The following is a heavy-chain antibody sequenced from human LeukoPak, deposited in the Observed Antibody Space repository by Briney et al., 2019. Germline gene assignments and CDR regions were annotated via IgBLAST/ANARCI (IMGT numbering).Heavy chain of an antibody. CDR1: GFTFSDYY. CDR3: AATYYYDSSLK. V-gene: IGHV3-11*01. Sequence: GGSLRLSCAASGFTFSDYYMSWIRQAPGKGLEWVSYISSSGSTIYYADSVKGRFTISRDNAKNSLYLQMNSLRAEDTAVYYCAATYYYDSSLKWGQGTLVTVSS. CDR2: ISSSGSTI. D-gene: IGHD3-22*01. J-gene: IGHJ4*02.